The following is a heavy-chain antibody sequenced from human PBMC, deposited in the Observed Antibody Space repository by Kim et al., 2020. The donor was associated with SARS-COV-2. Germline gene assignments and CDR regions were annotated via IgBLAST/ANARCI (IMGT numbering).Heavy chain of an antibody. D-gene: IGHD1-26*01. Sequence: YADSGKGRFTISRDNSKNRLYLQMNSLRAGDTAVYYCAREGIVGATTGMDVWGQGTTVTVSS. V-gene: IGHV3-33*01. J-gene: IGHJ6*02. CDR3: AREGIVGATTGMDV.